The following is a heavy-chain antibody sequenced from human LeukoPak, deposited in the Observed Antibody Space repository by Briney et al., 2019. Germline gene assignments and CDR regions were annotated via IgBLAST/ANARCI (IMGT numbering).Heavy chain of an antibody. V-gene: IGHV4-4*02. D-gene: IGHD3-22*01. CDR3: ASRYHYYDSSGYSYYYMDV. J-gene: IGHJ6*03. CDR2: IYHSGST. Sequence: SETLSLTCAVSGGSIRRSNWWSGARPPPGKGVEGMGEIYHSGSTNCNPSLKRRDNKSRDKNKNRLSLKLGTVTAADRGVYYCASRYHYYDSSGYSYYYMDVWGKGTTVTVSS. CDR1: GGSIRRSNW.